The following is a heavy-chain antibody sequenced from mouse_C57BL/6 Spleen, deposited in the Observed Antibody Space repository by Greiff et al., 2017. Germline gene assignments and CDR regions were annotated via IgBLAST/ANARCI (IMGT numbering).Heavy chain of an antibody. Sequence: QVQLQQPGAELVMPGASVKLSCKASGYTFTSYWMHWVKQRPGQGLEWIGELDPSDSYTNYNQKFKGKSTLTVDKSSSTAYMQLSSLTSEDSAVYYCARRSLGDYYAMDYWGQGTSVTVAS. V-gene: IGHV1-69*01. CDR1: GYTFTSYW. CDR3: ARRSLGDYYAMDY. CDR2: LDPSDSYT. J-gene: IGHJ4*01. D-gene: IGHD3-1*01.